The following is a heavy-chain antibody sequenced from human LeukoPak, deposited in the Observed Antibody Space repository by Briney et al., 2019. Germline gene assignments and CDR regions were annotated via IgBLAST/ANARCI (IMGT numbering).Heavy chain of an antibody. CDR1: GYTLTELS. D-gene: IGHD6-13*01. CDR3: ATEGDSSWYNWFDP. Sequence: GASVKVSCKVSGYTLTELSMHWVRQAPGKGPEWMGGFDPEDGETIYAQKFQGRVTMTEDTSTDTAYMELSSLRSEDTAVYYCATEGDSSWYNWFDPWGQGTLVTVSS. J-gene: IGHJ5*02. V-gene: IGHV1-24*01. CDR2: FDPEDGET.